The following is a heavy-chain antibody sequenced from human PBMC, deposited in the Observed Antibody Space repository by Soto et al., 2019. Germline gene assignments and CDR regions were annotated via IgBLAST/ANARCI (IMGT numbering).Heavy chain of an antibody. Sequence: SETVSLTCAVYGGSFSDYFWSWIRQPPGKGLEWIREINHSGTTYYNPSLESRVTMSVDRSKKQFSLQLTSVTAAATAVYYCARVSRGYYDHWGQGTVVTVSS. D-gene: IGHD1-26*01. J-gene: IGHJ4*02. CDR1: GGSFSDYF. V-gene: IGHV4-34*01. CDR3: ARVSRGYYDH. CDR2: INHSGTT.